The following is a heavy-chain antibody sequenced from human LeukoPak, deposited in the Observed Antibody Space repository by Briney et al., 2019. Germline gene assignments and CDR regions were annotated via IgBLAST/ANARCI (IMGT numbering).Heavy chain of an antibody. Sequence: GGSLRLSCAASGFTFSSYDMHWVRQAPGKGLEWVAGIQPNGRNKYYVDSVKGRFAISRDNSKSTLYLQVNSLRVEDTALYYCARESEGGTGTSCPDYWGQGTLVTVSS. CDR1: GFTFSSYD. J-gene: IGHJ4*02. CDR2: IQPNGRNK. D-gene: IGHD2-2*01. CDR3: ARESEGGTGTSCPDY. V-gene: IGHV3-30*03.